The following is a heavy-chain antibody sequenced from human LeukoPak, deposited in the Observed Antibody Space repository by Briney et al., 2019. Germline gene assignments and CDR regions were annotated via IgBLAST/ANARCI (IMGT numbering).Heavy chain of an antibody. J-gene: IGHJ4*02. V-gene: IGHV1-2*02. CDR2: INPNSGGT. D-gene: IGHD3-10*01. Sequence: ASVKVSCKASGYTFTGYYMHWVRQAPGQGLEWMGWINPNSGGTNYAQKFQGRVTMTRDTSISTAYMELSRLRSDDTAVYYCARDPVPRAFGTDYFDYWGQGTLVTVSS. CDR3: ARDPVPRAFGTDYFDY. CDR1: GYTFTGYY.